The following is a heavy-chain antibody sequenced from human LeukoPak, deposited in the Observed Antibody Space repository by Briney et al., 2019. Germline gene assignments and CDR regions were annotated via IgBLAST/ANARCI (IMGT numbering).Heavy chain of an antibody. D-gene: IGHD5-24*01. CDR3: ARGLEMATTELDP. V-gene: IGHV6-1*01. CDR2: TYYRFKWYT. CDR1: GDNVSTNTAA. J-gene: IGHJ5*02. Sequence: SQTLSLTCVISGDNVSTNTAAWSWIRQSPSRGLEWLGRTYYRFKWYTDYAVTMRSRITIDADTSRNQFSLQLNSVTPEDTAVYYCARGLEMATTELDPWGQGTLVTVSS.